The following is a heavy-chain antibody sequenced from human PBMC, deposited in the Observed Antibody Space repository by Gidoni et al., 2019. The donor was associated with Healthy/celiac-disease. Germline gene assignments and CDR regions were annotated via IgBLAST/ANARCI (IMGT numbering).Heavy chain of an antibody. Sequence: QVQLQESGPGLVKPSETLSLTCTVSGGSISSYYWSWIRQPPGKGLEWIGYIYYSGSTNYNPSLKSRVTISVDTSKNQFSLKLSSVTAADTAVYYCARGWNDVGWFDPWGQGTLVTVSS. V-gene: IGHV4-59*01. D-gene: IGHD1-1*01. CDR2: IYYSGST. CDR3: ARGWNDVGWFDP. J-gene: IGHJ5*02. CDR1: GGSISSYY.